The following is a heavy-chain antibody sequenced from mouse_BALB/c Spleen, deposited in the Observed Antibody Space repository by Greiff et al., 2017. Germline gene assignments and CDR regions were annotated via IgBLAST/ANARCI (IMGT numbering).Heavy chain of an antibody. CDR2: IRSKSNNYAT. J-gene: IGHJ1*01. Sequence: EVMLVESGGGLVQPKGSLKLSCAASGFTFNTYAMNWVRQAPGKGLEWVARIRSKSNNYATYYADSVKDRFTISRDDSQSMLYLQMNNLKTEDTAMYYCVRHGGNFDVWGAGTTVTVSS. CDR3: VRHGGNFDV. CDR1: GFTFNTYA. D-gene: IGHD2-14*01. V-gene: IGHV10-1*02.